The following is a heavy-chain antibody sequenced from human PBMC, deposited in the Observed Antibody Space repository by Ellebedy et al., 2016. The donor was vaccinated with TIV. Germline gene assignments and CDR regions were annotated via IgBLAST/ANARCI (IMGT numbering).Heavy chain of an antibody. J-gene: IGHJ6*02. CDR2: IYYSGST. V-gene: IGHV4-59*12. CDR3: ARSGIAARRYYYYGMDV. Sequence: SETLSLXXTVSGGSISSYYWSWIRQPPGKGLEWIGYIYYSGSTNYNPSLKSRVTISVDTSKNQFSLKLSSVTAADTAVYYCARSGIAARRYYYYGMDVWGQGTTVTVSS. CDR1: GGSISSYY. D-gene: IGHD6-6*01.